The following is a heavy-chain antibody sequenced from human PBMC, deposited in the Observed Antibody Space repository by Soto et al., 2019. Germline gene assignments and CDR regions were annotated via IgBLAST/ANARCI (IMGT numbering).Heavy chain of an antibody. CDR3: ARGALGYWLLSHYYYYYGIDV. D-gene: IGHD3-16*02. CDR1: GGSFSGYY. Sequence: QVQLQQWGAGLLKPSETLSLTCAVYGGSFSGYYWSWIRQPPGKGLEWIGEINHSGSTNYNPSLKSRVTISVDTSKNQFSLKLSSVTAADTAVYYCARGALGYWLLSHYYYYYGIDVWGQGTTVTVSS. V-gene: IGHV4-34*01. CDR2: INHSGST. J-gene: IGHJ6*02.